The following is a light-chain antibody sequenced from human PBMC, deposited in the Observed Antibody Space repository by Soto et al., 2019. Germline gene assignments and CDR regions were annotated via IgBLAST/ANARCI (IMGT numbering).Light chain of an antibody. J-gene: IGKJ4*01. V-gene: IGKV3-20*01. CDR1: QSVSSSY. CDR3: LSGHSRP. CDR2: GAS. Sequence: EIVLTQSRGTLSLSPGERATLFCRASQSVSSSYLAWYQQKPGQAPRLLIYGASSRATGIPDRFSGSGSGTDFTLTISSLQPEDFATYFCLSGHSRPFGGGTKVDIK.